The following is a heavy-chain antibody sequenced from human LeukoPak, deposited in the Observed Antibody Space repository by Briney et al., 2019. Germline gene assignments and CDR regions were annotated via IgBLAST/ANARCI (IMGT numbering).Heavy chain of an antibody. CDR1: GFTFSSYW. J-gene: IGHJ3*02. Sequence: PGGSLRLSCAASGFTFSSYWMSWVRQAPGKGLEWVANIKQDGSGKYYVDSVKGRFTISRDNAKNSLYLQMNSLRAEDTAVYYCARDRGPPMVRGANGAFDIWGQGTMVTVSS. CDR3: ARDRGPPMVRGANGAFDI. D-gene: IGHD3-10*01. V-gene: IGHV3-7*01. CDR2: IKQDGSGK.